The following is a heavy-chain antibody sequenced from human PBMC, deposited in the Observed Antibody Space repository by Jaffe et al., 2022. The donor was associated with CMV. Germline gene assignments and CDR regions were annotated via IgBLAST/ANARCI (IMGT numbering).Heavy chain of an antibody. V-gene: IGHV3-7*01. CDR2: IKQDGSEK. D-gene: IGHD4-17*01. CDR1: GFTFSSYW. CDR3: ARLGTTVTKASYFDY. Sequence: EVQLVESGGGLVQPGGSLRLSCAASGFTFSSYWMSWVRQAPGKGLEWVANIKQDGSEKYYVDSVKGRFTISRDNAKNSLYLQMNSLRAEDTAVYYCARLGTTVTKASYFDYWGQGTLVTVSS. J-gene: IGHJ4*02.